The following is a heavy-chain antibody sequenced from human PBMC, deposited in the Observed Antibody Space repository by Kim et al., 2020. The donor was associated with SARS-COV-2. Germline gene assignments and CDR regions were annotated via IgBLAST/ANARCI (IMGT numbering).Heavy chain of an antibody. J-gene: IGHJ4*02. D-gene: IGHD2-21*02. V-gene: IGHV3-11*01. CDR3: VRERRVVVVTTVDYFDY. Sequence: VKGRVTISRDNARNSVYLQMSSLRAEDTAVYYCVRERRVVVVTTVDYFDYWGQGSLVTVSS.